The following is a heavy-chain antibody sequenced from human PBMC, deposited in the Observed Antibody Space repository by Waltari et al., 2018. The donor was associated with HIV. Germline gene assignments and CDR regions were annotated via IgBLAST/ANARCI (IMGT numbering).Heavy chain of an antibody. CDR3: ARGLGLTVAVSGIRPFDY. V-gene: IGHV3-53*01. D-gene: IGHD6-19*01. Sequence: EVRLVESGGALIQPGGSLRLSCVASGFRVGDPYLPWVRQAPGKGLEWVAIIFSGGSTYYADSVRGRFIISRDNSKNTLYLQMNSLTAEDTAIYYCARGLGLTVAVSGIRPFDYWGQGTLVTVSS. J-gene: IGHJ4*02. CDR1: GFRVGDPY. CDR2: IFSGGST.